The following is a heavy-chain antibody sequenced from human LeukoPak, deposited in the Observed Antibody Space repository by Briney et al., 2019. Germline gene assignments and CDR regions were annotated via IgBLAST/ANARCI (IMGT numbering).Heavy chain of an antibody. CDR2: ISTDNGNT. V-gene: IGHV1-18*01. J-gene: IGHJ3*02. CDR1: GYTFTSYG. CDR3: ARAQSRTHWDGFDI. D-gene: IGHD5-24*01. Sequence: ASVKVSCRASGYTFTSYGISWARQAPGRGLEWMGWISTDNGNTNYVQNLQGRVSMTRDTFTSTVYMELRRLRSDDTAVYYCARAQSRTHWDGFDIWGQGTMVTVPS.